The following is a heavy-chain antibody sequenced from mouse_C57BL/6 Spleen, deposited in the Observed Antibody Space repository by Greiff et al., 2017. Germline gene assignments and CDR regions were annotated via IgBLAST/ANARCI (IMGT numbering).Heavy chain of an antibody. V-gene: IGHV5-9-1*02. D-gene: IGHD1-2*01. J-gene: IGHJ3*01. CDR1: GFTFSSYA. CDR3: SASFGYAWFSY. CDR2: ISSGGDYT. Sequence: EVKVVESGAGLVKPGGSLKLSCAASGFTFSSYAMSWVRQTPEKRLEWVAYISSGGDYTYYADTVKGRFTISRDNAWSTLYLQMSSLKSEDTAMYYCSASFGYAWFSYWGQVTLVTFST.